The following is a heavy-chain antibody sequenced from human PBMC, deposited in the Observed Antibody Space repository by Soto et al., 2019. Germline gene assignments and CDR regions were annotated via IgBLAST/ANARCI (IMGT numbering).Heavy chain of an antibody. CDR2: IWYDGSNK. V-gene: IGHV3-33*01. CDR3: ARGHYDILTGYSVPYFDY. Sequence: GGSLRLSCAASGFTFSSYGMHWVRQAPGKGLEWVAVIWYDGSNKYYADSVKGRFTISRDNSKNTLYLQMNSLRAEDTAVYYCARGHYDILTGYSVPYFDYWGQGTLVTVSS. CDR1: GFTFSSYG. J-gene: IGHJ4*02. D-gene: IGHD3-9*01.